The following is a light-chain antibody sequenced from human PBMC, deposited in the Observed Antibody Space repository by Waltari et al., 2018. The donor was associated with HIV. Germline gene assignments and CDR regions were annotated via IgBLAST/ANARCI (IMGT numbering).Light chain of an antibody. CDR2: QNR. Sequence: HSLLTQPPSVSGAPGQRVTISCTGSSSNIGSGSDVHWYQKSPGTAPQLLIFQNRQRPAGVPDLFSGSKAVTSASLVITGLQAEDEADYYCQSYDRRLMWVFGGGTSLTV. CDR3: QSYDRRLMWV. J-gene: IGLJ2*01. CDR1: SSNIGSGSD. V-gene: IGLV1-40*01.